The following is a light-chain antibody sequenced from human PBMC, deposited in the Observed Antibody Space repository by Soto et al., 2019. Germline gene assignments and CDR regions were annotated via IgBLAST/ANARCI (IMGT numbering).Light chain of an antibody. CDR1: SSDVGGYNY. CDR2: EVS. J-gene: IGLJ1*01. V-gene: IGLV2-14*01. Sequence: QSPLTQPACVSVSPGQSITISCTGTSSDVGGYNYVSWYQQHPGKAPKLMIYEVSNRPSGVSNRFSGSKSGNTASLTISGLQAEDEADYCCSSYTSSSTFYVFGTGTKVTVL. CDR3: SSYTSSSTFYV.